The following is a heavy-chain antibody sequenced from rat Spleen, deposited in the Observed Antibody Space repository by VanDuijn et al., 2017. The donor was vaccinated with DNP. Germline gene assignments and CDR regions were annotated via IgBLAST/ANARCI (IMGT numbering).Heavy chain of an antibody. D-gene: IGHD1-3*01. Sequence: EVQLVESGGDLVQPGRSLILSCAASGFTFSDYAMAWVRQAPTKGLEWVTSISPSGGNTYYRDSVRGRFTISRDNAKSTLYLQMDSLRSEDTATYFCARHGRVTTVATYWYFDFWGPGTMVTVSS. V-gene: IGHV5S23*01. CDR1: GFTFSDYA. J-gene: IGHJ1*01. CDR2: ISPSGGNT. CDR3: ARHGRVTTVATYWYFDF.